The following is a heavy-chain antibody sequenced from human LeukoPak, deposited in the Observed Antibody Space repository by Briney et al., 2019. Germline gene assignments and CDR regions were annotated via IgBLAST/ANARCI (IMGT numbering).Heavy chain of an antibody. CDR2: INHSGST. V-gene: IGHV4-34*01. CDR3: ARGSNVLRFLEWLSSFDY. J-gene: IGHJ4*02. CDR1: GGSFSGYY. Sequence: PSETLSLTCAVYGGSFSGYYWSWIRQPPGKGLEWIGEINHSGSTNYNPSLKSRVTISVDTSKNQFSLKLSSVTAADTAVYYCARGSNVLRFLEWLSSFDYWGQGTLVTVFS. D-gene: IGHD3-3*01.